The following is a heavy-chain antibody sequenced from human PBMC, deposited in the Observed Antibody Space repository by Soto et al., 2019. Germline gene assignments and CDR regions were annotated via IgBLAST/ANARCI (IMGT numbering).Heavy chain of an antibody. CDR1: GGSISSSSYY. J-gene: IGHJ5*02. Sequence: SETLSLTCTVSGGSISSSSYYWGWIRQPPGKGLEWIGSIYYSGSTYYNPSLKSRVTISVDTSKNQFSLKLSSVTAADTAVYYCARQIRVLWLGELLDWFDTWGQGTLVTVSS. CDR2: IYYSGST. D-gene: IGHD3-10*01. CDR3: ARQIRVLWLGELLDWFDT. V-gene: IGHV4-39*01.